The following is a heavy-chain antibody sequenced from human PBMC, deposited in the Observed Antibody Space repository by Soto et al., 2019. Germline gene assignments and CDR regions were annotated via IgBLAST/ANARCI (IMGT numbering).Heavy chain of an antibody. CDR3: ARNSYSDFWSGYKRGFDL. J-gene: IGHJ4*02. D-gene: IGHD3-3*01. CDR2: LYHSGST. V-gene: IGHV4-38-2*01. Sequence: SEALSLTCAVFGYPISSGCYWCWIRQSPGTGRECIGSLYHSGSTYYNPSLKSRVPISVASSKNKFSMRLTSVTAADTAVYSCARNSYSDFWSGYKRGFDLWGQGTVVTVSS. CDR1: GYPISSGCY.